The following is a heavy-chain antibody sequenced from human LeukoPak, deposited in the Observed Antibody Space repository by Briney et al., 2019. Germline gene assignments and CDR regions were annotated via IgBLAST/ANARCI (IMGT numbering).Heavy chain of an antibody. J-gene: IGHJ4*02. CDR1: GDSISSGNYY. V-gene: IGHV4-30-4*08. CDR2: IYYSGST. Sequence: PSETLSLTCTVSGDSISSGNYYWRWIRQPPGKGLEWIGNIYYSGSTYYNPSLKSRLTMSVDTSSNQFSLMLSSVTAADTAVYYCTRGRTPSDYWGQGTLVTVS. CDR3: TRGRTPSDY. D-gene: IGHD2-2*01.